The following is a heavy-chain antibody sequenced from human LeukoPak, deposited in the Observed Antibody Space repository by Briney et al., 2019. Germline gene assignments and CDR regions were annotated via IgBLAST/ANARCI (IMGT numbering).Heavy chain of an antibody. CDR1: GFTFSSYA. Sequence: GGSLRLSCAASGFTFSSYAMHWVRQAPGKGLEWVAVISYNGSNKYYADSVKGRFTISRDNSKNTLYLQMNSLRAEDTAVYYCARPLEYSSSSGLGYYYYMDVWGKGTTVTVSS. CDR3: ARPLEYSSSSGLGYYYYMDV. D-gene: IGHD6-6*01. CDR2: ISYNGSNK. V-gene: IGHV3-30*04. J-gene: IGHJ6*03.